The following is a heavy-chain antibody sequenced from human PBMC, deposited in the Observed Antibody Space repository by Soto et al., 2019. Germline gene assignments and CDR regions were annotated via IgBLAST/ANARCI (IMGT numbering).Heavy chain of an antibody. CDR1: GFTFTSSA. Sequence: SVKVSCKASGFTFTSSAMQWVRQARGQRLEWIGWIVVGSGNTNYAQKFQGRVTITRDTSASTAYMELSSLRSEDTAVYYCARGFPLWFAPWGQGTLVTVSS. V-gene: IGHV1-58*02. J-gene: IGHJ5*02. CDR2: IVVGSGNT. D-gene: IGHD2-15*01. CDR3: ARGFPLWFAP.